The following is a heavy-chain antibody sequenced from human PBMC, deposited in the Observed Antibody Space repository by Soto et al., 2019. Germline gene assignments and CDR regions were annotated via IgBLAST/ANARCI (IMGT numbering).Heavy chain of an antibody. CDR2: ISAYNGNT. D-gene: IGHD3-10*01. Sequence: ASVKVSCKASGYTFTSYGISWVRQAPGQGLEWMGWISAYNGNTNYAQKLQGRVTMTTDTSTSTAYMELRSLRSDETAVYYCARSQGPFSQLLWFAQPTEDWFDPWGQGTMVTVSS. CDR3: ARSQGPFSQLLWFAQPTEDWFDP. J-gene: IGHJ5*02. V-gene: IGHV1-18*04. CDR1: GYTFTSYG.